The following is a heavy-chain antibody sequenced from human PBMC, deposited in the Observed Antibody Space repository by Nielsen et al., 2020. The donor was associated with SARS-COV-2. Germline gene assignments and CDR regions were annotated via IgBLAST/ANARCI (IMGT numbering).Heavy chain of an antibody. J-gene: IGHJ3*02. CDR2: IYYSGST. CDR3: ARAQTSRITIFGVVGACDI. D-gene: IGHD3-3*01. CDR1: GGPISSYY. Sequence: SETLSLTCTVSGGPISSYYWSWIRQPPGKGLEWIGYIYYSGSTNYNPSLKSRVTISVDTSKNQFSLKLSSVTAADTAVYYCARAQTSRITIFGVVGACDIWGQGTMVTVSS. V-gene: IGHV4-59*01.